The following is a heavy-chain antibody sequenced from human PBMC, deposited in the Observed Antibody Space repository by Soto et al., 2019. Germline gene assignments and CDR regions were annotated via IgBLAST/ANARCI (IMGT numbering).Heavy chain of an antibody. Sequence: ASVKVSCKASGYTFSDYFIHWVRQAPGQGLEWMARINPNTGGTDSAQKFQDRVTVTRDSSTSTAYMDLSGLRSDDTAVYYCAREGDFWSASSPKWGVTSFVYWG. CDR3: AREGDFWSASSPKWGVTSFVY. V-gene: IGHV1-2*06. CDR2: INPNTGGT. J-gene: IGHJ4*01. CDR1: GYTFSDYF. D-gene: IGHD3-3*01.